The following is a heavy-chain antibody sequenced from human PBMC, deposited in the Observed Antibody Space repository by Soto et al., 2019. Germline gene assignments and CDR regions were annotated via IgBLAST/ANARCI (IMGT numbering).Heavy chain of an antibody. D-gene: IGHD4-4*01. CDR3: ARDPYSNYRGPYYGMDV. Sequence: ASVKVSCKASGYTFTSYYMHWVRQAPGQGLERMGIINPSGGSTSYAQKFQGRVTMTRDTSTSTVYMELSSLRSEDTAVYYCARDPYSNYRGPYYGMDVWGQGTTVTVSS. CDR1: GYTFTSYY. CDR2: INPSGGST. V-gene: IGHV1-46*01. J-gene: IGHJ6*02.